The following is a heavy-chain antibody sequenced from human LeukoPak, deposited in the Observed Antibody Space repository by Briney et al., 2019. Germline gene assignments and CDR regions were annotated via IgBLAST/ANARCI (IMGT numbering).Heavy chain of an antibody. D-gene: IGHD1-7*01. J-gene: IGHJ4*02. CDR3: ARVLELALSFDY. V-gene: IGHV4-30-2*01. CDR1: GGSISSGGYY. Sequence: SQTLSLTCTVSGGSISSGGYYWSWIRQPPGKGLECIGYIFHSGSTYYNPSLRSRVTISVDRSKNQFSLKLSSVTPADTAVYYCARVLELALSFDYWGQGTLVTVSS. CDR2: IFHSGST.